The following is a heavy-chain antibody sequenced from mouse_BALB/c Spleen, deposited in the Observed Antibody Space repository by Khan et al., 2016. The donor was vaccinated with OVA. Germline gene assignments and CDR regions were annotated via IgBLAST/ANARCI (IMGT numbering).Heavy chain of an antibody. CDR3: ARGGGTAPFAY. D-gene: IGHD1-2*01. V-gene: IGHV5-15*02. Sequence: EVELVESGGGLVQPGGSRKLSCAASGFTFSDYGMAWVRQAPGKGPVWVAFISDLAYSIYYVDTVTGRFTISRENVKCTLFLDMSNLRSEDTAVYYCARGGGTAPFAYWGQGTLVTVSA. J-gene: IGHJ3*01. CDR1: GFTFSDYG. CDR2: ISDLAYSI.